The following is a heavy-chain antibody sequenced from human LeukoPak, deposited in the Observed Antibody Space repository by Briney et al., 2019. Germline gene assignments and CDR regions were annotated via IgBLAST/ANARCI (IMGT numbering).Heavy chain of an antibody. J-gene: IGHJ4*02. CDR2: IKSKTDGGTT. CDR3: TTDHRYYDSSGYWNY. D-gene: IGHD3-22*01. Sequence: GGSLRLSCAASGFTFSNAWMSWVRQAPGKGLGWVGRIKSKTDGGTTDYAAPVKGRFTISRDDSKNTLYPQMNSLKTEDTAVYYCTTDHRYYDSSGYWNYWGQGTLVTVSP. CDR1: GFTFSNAW. V-gene: IGHV3-15*01.